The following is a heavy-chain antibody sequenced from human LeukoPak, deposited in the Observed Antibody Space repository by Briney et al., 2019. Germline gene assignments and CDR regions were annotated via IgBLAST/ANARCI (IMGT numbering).Heavy chain of an antibody. J-gene: IGHJ5*02. Sequence: SETLSLTCTVSGGSISTDYWTWIRQPPGKGLEWIGYIYYSGNTNYNSSLESRVTISVDTSKNQFSLRLNSVTAADTAVYYCVRGRAWFDPWGQGTLVTVSS. CDR2: IYYSGNT. CDR1: GGSISTDY. D-gene: IGHD3-10*01. CDR3: VRGRAWFDP. V-gene: IGHV4-59*01.